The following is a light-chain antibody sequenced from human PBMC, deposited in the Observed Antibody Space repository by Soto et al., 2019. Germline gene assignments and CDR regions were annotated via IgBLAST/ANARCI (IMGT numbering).Light chain of an antibody. V-gene: IGKV1-9*01. CDR3: QQYGSLSWT. Sequence: DIQLTQSPSFLSASVGDRVTITCRASQGISSYLAWYQQKPGKAPKLLIYAASTLQSGVPLRFSGSGSGTSFTLTISSLQPEDFAVYHCQQYGSLSWTFGQGTKVEIK. CDR2: AAS. J-gene: IGKJ1*01. CDR1: QGISSY.